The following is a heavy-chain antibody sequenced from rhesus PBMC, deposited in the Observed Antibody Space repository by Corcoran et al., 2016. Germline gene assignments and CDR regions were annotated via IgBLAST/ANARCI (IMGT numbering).Heavy chain of an antibody. CDR1: GFSLSTSGMR. Sequence: QVTLKESGPALVKPTQTLTLTCTFSGFSLSTSGMRVSWIRQPPGKALEWLARIDWDDDKYYSTSLKSRLTLSKYTSKNQVVLTMTDMEPVDTATYYCARSRKGAAAPHYWGQGVLVTVSS. CDR3: ARSRKGAAAPHY. J-gene: IGHJ4*01. CDR2: IDWDDDK. V-gene: IGHV2S2*01. D-gene: IGHD6-25*01.